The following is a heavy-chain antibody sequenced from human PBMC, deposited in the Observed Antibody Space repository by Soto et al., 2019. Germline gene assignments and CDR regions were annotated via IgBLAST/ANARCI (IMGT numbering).Heavy chain of an antibody. V-gene: IGHV4-4*02. J-gene: IGHJ6*02. CDR1: GGSISSSNW. Sequence: PSETLSLTCAVSGGSISSSNWWSWVRQPPGKGLEWIGEIYHSGSTNYNPSLKSRVTISVDKSKNQFSLKLSSVTAADTAVYYCARDIVLVPAAIRGDYYYYGMDVWGQGTTVTVSS. CDR2: IYHSGST. D-gene: IGHD2-2*01. CDR3: ARDIVLVPAAIRGDYYYYGMDV.